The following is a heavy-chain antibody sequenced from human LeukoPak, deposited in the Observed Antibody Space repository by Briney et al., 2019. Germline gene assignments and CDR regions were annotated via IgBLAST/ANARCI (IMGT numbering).Heavy chain of an antibody. J-gene: IGHJ6*03. CDR2: IIPIFGTA. V-gene: IGHV1-69*13. CDR1: GGTFSSYA. D-gene: IGHD3-10*01. Sequence: GASVKVSCKASGGTFSSYAISWVRQATGQGLEWMGGIIPIFGTANYAQKFQGRVTITADESKSTAYMELRSLRSEDTAVYYCARGIHYYGSGSYYSYYYYMDVWGKGTTVTISS. CDR3: ARGIHYYGSGSYYSYYYYMDV.